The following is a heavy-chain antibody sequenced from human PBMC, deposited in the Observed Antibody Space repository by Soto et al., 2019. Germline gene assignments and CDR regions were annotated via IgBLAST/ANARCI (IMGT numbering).Heavy chain of an antibody. CDR3: ARDQRGGYSCYDSEGAFDI. J-gene: IGHJ3*02. CDR2: MFHSGSP. CDR1: GASISSGNYY. D-gene: IGHD5-12*01. V-gene: IGHV4-30-4*01. Sequence: PSATLSLTCIVSGASISSGNYYCSWIRQPPGKGLEWIWYMFHSGSPYYKPSLESRSTISEDTSKNQLFLKLNSVTAADTAVYYCARDQRGGYSCYDSEGAFDIWRQGIMVTVPS.